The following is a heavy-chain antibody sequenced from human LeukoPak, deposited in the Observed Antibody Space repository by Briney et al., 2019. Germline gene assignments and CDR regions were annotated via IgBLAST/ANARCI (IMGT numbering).Heavy chain of an antibody. CDR1: GDSISSGSTY. D-gene: IGHD7-27*01. CDR2: IYSSGNT. J-gene: IGHJ4*02. V-gene: IGHV4-61*02. CDR3: ARDSPWGGCDY. Sequence: PSETLSLTCGVSGDSISSGSTYWSWIRQPGGKGLMWIGRIYSSGNTNYNPSLKSRVTISVDTSKNQFSLKLSSVTAADTAVYYCARDSPWGGCDYWGQGTLVTVSS.